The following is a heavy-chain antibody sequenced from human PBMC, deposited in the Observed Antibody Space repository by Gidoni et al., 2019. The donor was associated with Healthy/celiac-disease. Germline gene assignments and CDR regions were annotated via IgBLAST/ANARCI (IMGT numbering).Heavy chain of an antibody. CDR1: GFTFSTYW. CDR3: ARPSRMGYDSSGYYQG. J-gene: IGHJ4*02. V-gene: IGHV3-74*01. Sequence: EVQLLESGGGLVQPGGSLRLSCAASGFTFSTYWMHWVRQAPGKGLVWVSRINSDGSSTSYADSVKGRFTISRDNAKNTLYLQMNSLRAEDTAVYYCARPSRMGYDSSGYYQGWGQGTLVTVSS. D-gene: IGHD3-22*01. CDR2: INSDGSST.